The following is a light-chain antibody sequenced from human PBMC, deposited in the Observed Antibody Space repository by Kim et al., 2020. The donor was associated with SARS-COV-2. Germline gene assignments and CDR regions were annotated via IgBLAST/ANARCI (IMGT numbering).Light chain of an antibody. CDR1: QSLLHSNGYNY. V-gene: IGKV2-28*01. CDR2: LGS. Sequence: DIVMTQSPLSLPVTPGEPASISCRSSQSLLHSNGYNYLDWYLQKPGQSPQLLIYLGSNRASGVPDRFSGSGSGTDFTLKISSVGAEDVGVYYCMQALQTPPWTFGQGTKVDIK. J-gene: IGKJ1*01. CDR3: MQALQTPPWT.